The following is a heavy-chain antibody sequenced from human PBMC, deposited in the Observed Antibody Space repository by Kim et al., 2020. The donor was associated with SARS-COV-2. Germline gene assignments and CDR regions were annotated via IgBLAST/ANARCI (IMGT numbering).Heavy chain of an antibody. Sequence: SETLSLTCTVSGGSVSSGSYYWSWIRQPPGKGLEWIGYIYYSGSTNYNPSLKSRVTISVDTSKNQFSLKLSSVTAADTAVYYCARGRGDIVVVVAATPPSVDYGGQGTLVTVSS. CDR2: IYYSGST. CDR3: ARGRGDIVVVVAATPPSVDY. D-gene: IGHD2-15*01. V-gene: IGHV4-61*01. CDR1: GGSVSSGSYY. J-gene: IGHJ4*02.